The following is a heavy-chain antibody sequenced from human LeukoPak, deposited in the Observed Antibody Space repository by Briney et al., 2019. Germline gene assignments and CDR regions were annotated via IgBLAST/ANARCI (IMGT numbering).Heavy chain of an antibody. CDR3: ARTRLETDEFYFDY. J-gene: IGHJ4*02. CDR1: GGSISSYC. D-gene: IGHD3-10*01. CDR2: IYFGGST. Sequence: SETLSLTCTVAGGSISSYCWSWIRQPPGKGLEWLGYIYFGGSTNFNPSLKSRVTISVDTSKNQFSLKLSSVTAADTAVYYCARTRLETDEFYFDYWGQGTLVTVSS. V-gene: IGHV4-59*01.